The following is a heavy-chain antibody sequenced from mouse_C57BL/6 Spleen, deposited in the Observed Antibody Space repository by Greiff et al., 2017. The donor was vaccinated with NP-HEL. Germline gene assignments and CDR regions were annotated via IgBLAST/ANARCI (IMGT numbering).Heavy chain of an antibody. Sequence: QVQLQQPGAELVRPGTSVKLSCKASGYTFTSYWLHWVKQRPGQGLEWIGVIDPSDSYTNYNQKFKGKATLTVDTSSSTAYMQLSSLTSEDSAIYYRARFYITTVGATEAMDYWGQGTSVTVSA. CDR2: IDPSDSYT. V-gene: IGHV1-59*01. CDR1: GYTFTSYW. J-gene: IGHJ4*01. D-gene: IGHD1-1*01. CDR3: ARFYITTVGATEAMDY.